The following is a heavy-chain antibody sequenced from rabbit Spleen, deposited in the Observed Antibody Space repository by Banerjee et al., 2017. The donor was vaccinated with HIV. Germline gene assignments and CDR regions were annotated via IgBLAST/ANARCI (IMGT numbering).Heavy chain of an antibody. D-gene: IGHD4-2*01. V-gene: IGHV1S69*01. Sequence: QSVEESGGRLVTPGTPLTLTCTVSGFSLSSYAMSWVRQAPGKGLEFIGIVSSSGSTWYASWVKGRFTISRTSTTVDLKITSPTTEDTATYFCARGYAGSDDAFDPWARAPWSPS. CDR3: ARGYAGSDDAFDP. CDR1: GFSLSSYA. J-gene: IGHJ2*01. CDR2: VSSSGST.